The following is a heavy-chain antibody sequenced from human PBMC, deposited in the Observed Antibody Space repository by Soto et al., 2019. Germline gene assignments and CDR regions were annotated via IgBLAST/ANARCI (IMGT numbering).Heavy chain of an antibody. CDR1: GYTFTSYD. D-gene: IGHD1-1*01. V-gene: IGHV1-8*01. CDR3: ARARTGRNWNNYYYYYYMDV. CDR2: MNPNSGNT. J-gene: IGHJ6*03. Sequence: ASVKVSCKASGYTFTSYDINWVRQATGQGLEWMGWMNPNSGNTGYAQKFQGRVTMTRNTSISTAYMELSSLRSEDTAVYYCARARTGRNWNNYYYYYYMDVWGKGTTVTVSS.